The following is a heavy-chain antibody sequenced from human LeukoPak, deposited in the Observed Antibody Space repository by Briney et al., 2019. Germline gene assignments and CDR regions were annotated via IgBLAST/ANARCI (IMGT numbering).Heavy chain of an antibody. CDR1: GGSISSYY. CDR2: IYYSGST. CDR3: AREVAGDYFDY. J-gene: IGHJ4*02. V-gene: IGHV4-59*01. D-gene: IGHD6-19*01. Sequence: SETLSLTCTVSGGSISSYYWSWIRQPPGKGQEWIGYIYYSGSTNYNPSLKSRVTISVDTSKNQFSLKLSSVTAADTAVYYCAREVAGDYFDYWGQGTLVTVSS.